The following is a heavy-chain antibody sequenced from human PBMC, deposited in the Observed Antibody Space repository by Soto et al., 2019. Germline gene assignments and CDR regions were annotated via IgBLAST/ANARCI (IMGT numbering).Heavy chain of an antibody. D-gene: IGHD3-9*01. CDR2: ISAYNGNI. CDR3: ARGHDILTGCKFTF. J-gene: IGHJ4*02. CDR1: GYDFTNYG. Sequence: VRLVQSGAEVKKPGASVKVSCKTYGYDFTNYGINWVRQAPGQGLEWMGWISAYNGNIVYAQNFRGRATLTTDTPTGSAYMELRSLRSDDTAGYYCARGHDILTGCKFTFWGQGTLVTVSS. V-gene: IGHV1-18*01.